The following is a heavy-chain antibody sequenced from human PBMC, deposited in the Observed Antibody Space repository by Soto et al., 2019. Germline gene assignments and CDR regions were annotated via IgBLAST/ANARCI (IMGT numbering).Heavy chain of an antibody. J-gene: IGHJ5*02. CDR3: ARARYYDSSGQFDP. Sequence: EVQLVETGGGLIQPGGSLRLSCAASGFTVSSNYMSWVRQAPGKGLEWVSVIYSGGSTYYADSVKGRFTISRDNSKNTLYLQMNSLRAEDTAVYYCARARYYDSSGQFDPWGQGTLVTVSS. CDR1: GFTVSSNY. D-gene: IGHD3-22*01. CDR2: IYSGGST. V-gene: IGHV3-53*02.